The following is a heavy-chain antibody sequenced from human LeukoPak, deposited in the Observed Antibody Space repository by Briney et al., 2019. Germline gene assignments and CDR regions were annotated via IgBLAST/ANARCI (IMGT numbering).Heavy chain of an antibody. Sequence: GGSLRLSCAAFGFTFNTYSMNWVRQAPGKGLEWVSYISSSSSIRHYADSVKGRFTISRDNTKNSLYLQMDSLRAGDTAVYYCARDLVLGATGAFDIWGQGTLVTVSS. J-gene: IGHJ3*02. CDR3: ARDLVLGATGAFDI. D-gene: IGHD1-26*01. CDR1: GFTFNTYS. CDR2: ISSSSSIR. V-gene: IGHV3-48*01.